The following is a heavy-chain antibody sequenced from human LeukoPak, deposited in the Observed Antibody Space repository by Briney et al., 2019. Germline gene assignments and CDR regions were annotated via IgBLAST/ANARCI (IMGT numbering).Heavy chain of an antibody. Sequence: SETLSLTCTVSGSSISTGAYYWSWVRQHPGKGLEWIGYIFYTGKTYYNPSLKSRVTLSVDTSENKFSVNLRSLTAADTAVYYCATISHNLNMNFHFDNWDQGTLVTVSS. V-gene: IGHV4-31*03. CDR1: GSSISTGAYY. CDR2: IFYTGKT. D-gene: IGHD1-20*01. J-gene: IGHJ4*02. CDR3: ATISHNLNMNFHFDN.